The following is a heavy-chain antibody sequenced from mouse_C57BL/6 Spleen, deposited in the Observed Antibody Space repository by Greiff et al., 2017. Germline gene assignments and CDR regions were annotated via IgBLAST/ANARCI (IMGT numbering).Heavy chain of an antibody. CDR3: ARGPYDYDFDY. CDR2: ISYDGSN. V-gene: IGHV3-6*01. CDR1: GYSITSGYY. J-gene: IGHJ2*01. Sequence: EVQLQQSGPGLVKPSQSLSLTCSVTGYSITSGYYWNWIRQFPGNKLEWMGYISYDGSNNYNPSLKNRISITRDTSKNQFFLKLNSVTTEDTATYYCARGPYDYDFDYWGQGTTLTVSS. D-gene: IGHD2-4*01.